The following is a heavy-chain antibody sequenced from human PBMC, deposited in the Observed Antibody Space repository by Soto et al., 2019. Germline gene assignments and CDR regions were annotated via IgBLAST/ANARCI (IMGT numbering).Heavy chain of an antibody. V-gene: IGHV4-59*01. J-gene: IGHJ5*02. Sequence: SETLSLTCTVSGGSISSYYWSWIRQPPGKGLEWIGYIYYSGSTNYNPSLKSRVTISVDTSKNQFSLKLSSVTAADTAVYYCARRLGIAAAGTVRFDPWGQGTLVTVSS. CDR3: ARRLGIAAAGTVRFDP. CDR1: GGSISSYY. D-gene: IGHD6-13*01. CDR2: IYYSGST.